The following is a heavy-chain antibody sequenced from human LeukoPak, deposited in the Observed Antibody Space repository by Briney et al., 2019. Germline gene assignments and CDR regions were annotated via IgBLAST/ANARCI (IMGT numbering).Heavy chain of an antibody. CDR3: ARDRYGDYNFDY. J-gene: IGHJ4*02. Sequence: GGSLRLSCAASGLTFSNYAMHWVRQAPGKGLEWVAIISYDGGNNYFADSVKGRFTISRDNSKNTLYLQMNSLRAEDTAVYYCARDRYGDYNFDYWGQGTLVTVSS. CDR2: ISYDGGNN. D-gene: IGHD4-17*01. CDR1: GLTFSNYA. V-gene: IGHV3-30-3*01.